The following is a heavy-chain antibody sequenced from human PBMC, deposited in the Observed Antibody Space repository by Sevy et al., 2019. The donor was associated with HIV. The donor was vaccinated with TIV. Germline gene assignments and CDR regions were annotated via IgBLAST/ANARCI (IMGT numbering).Heavy chain of an antibody. CDR3: AKSLVVFDGFDI. CDR1: GFTFSSYA. Sequence: GGSLRLSCAASGFTFSSYAMSWVRQAPGKGLEWVSAMSGSGAIVYYADSVKGRFTISRDNPKNTLYLQMSSLRAEDKALYYCAKSLVVFDGFDIWGQGTRVTVSS. V-gene: IGHV3-23*01. CDR2: MSGSGAIV. D-gene: IGHD2-8*02. J-gene: IGHJ3*02.